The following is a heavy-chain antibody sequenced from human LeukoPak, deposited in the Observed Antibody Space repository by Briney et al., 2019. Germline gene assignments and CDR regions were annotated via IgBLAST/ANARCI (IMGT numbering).Heavy chain of an antibody. J-gene: IGHJ4*02. CDR1: GGSISSYY. Sequence: SGTLSLTCTVSGGSISSYYWSWIRQSAGKGLEWIGRVYTSGSTNYNASLQSRVTMSVDTSKNQFSLKLSSVTAADTAVYYCARDSRGSGSYYSDFDYWGQGTLVTVSS. D-gene: IGHD3-10*01. CDR2: VYTSGST. V-gene: IGHV4-4*07. CDR3: ARDSRGSGSYYSDFDY.